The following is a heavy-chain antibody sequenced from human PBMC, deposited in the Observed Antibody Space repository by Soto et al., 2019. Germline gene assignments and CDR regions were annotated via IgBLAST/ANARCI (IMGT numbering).Heavy chain of an antibody. CDR1: GYTFTSYG. Sequence: QVQLVQSGAEVKKPGASVKVSCKASGYTFTSYGIGWVRQAPGQGLEWMGWISAYNGNTNYAQKLQGRVTMTTDTSTSAAYMELRSRRSDDTAVYYCARDRYYGSGSSPIPFDYWGQGTLVTVSS. J-gene: IGHJ4*02. CDR3: ARDRYYGSGSSPIPFDY. V-gene: IGHV1-18*01. D-gene: IGHD3-10*01. CDR2: ISAYNGNT.